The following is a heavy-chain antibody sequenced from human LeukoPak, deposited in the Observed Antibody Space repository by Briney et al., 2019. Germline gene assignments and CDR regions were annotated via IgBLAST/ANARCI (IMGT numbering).Heavy chain of an antibody. CDR1: GGSFSGYY. Sequence: PSETLSLTCAVYGGSFSGYYWSWIRQPPGKGLEWIGEINHSGSTNYNPSLKSRVTISVDTSKHQFSLKLSSVTTADTAVYYCVLGGVAGMVGAAFDIWGPGTMVTVSS. J-gene: IGHJ3*02. V-gene: IGHV4-34*01. CDR3: VLGGVAGMVGAAFDI. D-gene: IGHD6-19*01. CDR2: INHSGST.